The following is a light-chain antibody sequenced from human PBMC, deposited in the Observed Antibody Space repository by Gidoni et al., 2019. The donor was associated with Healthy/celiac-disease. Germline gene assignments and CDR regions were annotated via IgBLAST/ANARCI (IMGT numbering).Light chain of an antibody. Sequence: EIVLTQSPATLSLSPGERATLSCRASQSVSSYLACYQQKPGQAPRLLIYDASNRATGIPARFSGSGSGTDFTLTISILEPEDFAVYYCQQRSNWPLTFGGWTKVEIK. CDR3: QQRSNWPLT. J-gene: IGKJ4*01. CDR1: QSVSSY. V-gene: IGKV3-11*01. CDR2: DAS.